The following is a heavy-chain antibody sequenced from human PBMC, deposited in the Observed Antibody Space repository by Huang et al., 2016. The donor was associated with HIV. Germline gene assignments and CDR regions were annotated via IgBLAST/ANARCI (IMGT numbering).Heavy chain of an antibody. D-gene: IGHD2-15*01. CDR1: GFKFSNYW. Sequence: EEHLVESGGGLVQPGGSLRLSCEASGFKFSNYWMQWVRQAPGKGLVWVSRIKIDGRITDYADSVKGQVTISRDNAKNTLYLQMSSLTAEDTAIYYCARAGGFEIWGQGTVVTVSS. V-gene: IGHV3-74*01. CDR3: ARAGGFEI. CDR2: IKIDGRIT. J-gene: IGHJ3*02.